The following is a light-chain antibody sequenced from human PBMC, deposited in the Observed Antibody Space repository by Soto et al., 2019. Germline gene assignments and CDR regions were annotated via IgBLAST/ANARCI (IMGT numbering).Light chain of an antibody. CDR3: PQTYTLIP. J-gene: IGKJ3*01. CDR1: QSISNY. Sequence: DIQMTQSPSSLSASVGDRVTITCRASQSISNYLNWYQQKPGKAPKLLIYAASSLQSGVPSRFSRSGSGTDFTLTISSLQPEDFATYYCPQTYTLIPFGPGTKVDI. V-gene: IGKV1-39*01. CDR2: AAS.